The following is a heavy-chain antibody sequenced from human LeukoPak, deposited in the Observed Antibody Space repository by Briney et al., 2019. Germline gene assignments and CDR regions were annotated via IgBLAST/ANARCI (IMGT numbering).Heavy chain of an antibody. D-gene: IGHD7-27*01. Sequence: GGSLRLSCAVSGLTFSSSWMDWVRQAPGKGLEWVASINPDGNKKYSADSVKARFSISRDNSKNSLYLQMNSLRVEDTAMYYCTKTGGPWDWGQGTLVTVSS. J-gene: IGHJ4*02. V-gene: IGHV3-7*03. CDR3: TKTGGPWD. CDR2: INPDGNKK. CDR1: GLTFSSSW.